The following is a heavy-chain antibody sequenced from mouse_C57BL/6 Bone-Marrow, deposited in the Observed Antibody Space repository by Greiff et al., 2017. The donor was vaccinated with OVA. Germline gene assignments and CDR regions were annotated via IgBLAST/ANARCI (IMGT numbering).Heavy chain of an antibody. V-gene: IGHV1-58*01. Sequence: EVQLQQSGAELVRPGSSVKMSCKTSGYTFTSYGINWVKQRPGQGLEWIGYIYIGNGYTEYTEKFKGKATLTSDTSTSTAYMQLSSLTSEDAAIYFCARDETGRGDYWGQGTSVTVSS. CDR1: GYTFTSYG. CDR3: ARDETGRGDY. CDR2: IYIGNGYT. D-gene: IGHD4-1*01. J-gene: IGHJ4*01.